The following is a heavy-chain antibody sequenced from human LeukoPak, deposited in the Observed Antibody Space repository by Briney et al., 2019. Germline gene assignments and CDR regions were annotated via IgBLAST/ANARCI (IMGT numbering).Heavy chain of an antibody. D-gene: IGHD3/OR15-3a*01. CDR2: SYSDSNT. Sequence: PGGSLRLSCAASGFTVSNNYMSWVRQAPGKWLEWVSISYSDSNTNYADSVKGRFTISRDTSQNTLSLQMNSLRAEDTAVIYCVRKVRDFSAAFDIWGERTVVTVSS. CDR1: GFTVSNNY. V-gene: IGHV3-53*01. J-gene: IGHJ3*02. CDR3: VRKVRDFSAAFDI.